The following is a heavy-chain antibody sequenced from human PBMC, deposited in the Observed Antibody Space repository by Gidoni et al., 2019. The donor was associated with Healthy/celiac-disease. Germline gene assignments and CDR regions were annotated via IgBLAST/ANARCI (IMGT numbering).Heavy chain of an antibody. J-gene: IGHJ4*02. CDR3: ARDLRDIVVVPAAHGFDY. V-gene: IGHV3-30-3*01. CDR1: GFTFSSYA. Sequence: QVQLVESGGGVVKPGRSLRLSCAASGFTFSSYAMHWVRQAPGKGLEWVAVISYDGSNKYYADSVKGRFTISRDNSKNTLYLQMNSLRAEDTAVYYCARDLRDIVVVPAAHGFDYWGQGTLVTVSS. CDR2: ISYDGSNK. D-gene: IGHD2-2*01.